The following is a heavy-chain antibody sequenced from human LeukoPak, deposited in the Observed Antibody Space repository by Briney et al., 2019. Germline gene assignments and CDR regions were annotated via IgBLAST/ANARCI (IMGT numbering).Heavy chain of an antibody. D-gene: IGHD4-17*01. CDR3: AGPTTTVTTLAHAFDI. CDR1: GGSISSSSYY. CDR2: IYYSGST. J-gene: IGHJ3*02. V-gene: IGHV4-39*01. Sequence: PSETLSLTCTVSGGSISSSSYYWGWIRQPPGTGLEWIGSIYYSGSTYYNPSLKSRVTISVDTSKNQFSLKLSSVTAADTAVYYCAGPTTTVTTLAHAFDIWGQGTMVTVSS.